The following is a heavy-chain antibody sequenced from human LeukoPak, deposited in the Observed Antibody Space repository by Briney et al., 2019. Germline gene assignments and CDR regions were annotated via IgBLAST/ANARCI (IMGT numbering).Heavy chain of an antibody. J-gene: IGHJ4*02. CDR1: GFTFSSYW. CDR3: LVPPSYDMLTG. Sequence: GGSLRLSCAASGFTFSSYWMSWVRQAPGKGLEWVANIKQDGSEKYYVDSVKGRFTISRDNAKNSLYLQMNSLRAEDTAVYYCLVPPSYDMLTGWGQGALVTVSS. V-gene: IGHV3-7*01. CDR2: IKQDGSEK. D-gene: IGHD3-9*01.